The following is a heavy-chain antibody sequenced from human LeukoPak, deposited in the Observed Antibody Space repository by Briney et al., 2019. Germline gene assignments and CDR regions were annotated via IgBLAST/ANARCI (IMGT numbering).Heavy chain of an antibody. J-gene: IGHJ4*02. Sequence: GGSLRLSCAASGFTFRTYGMNWVRQAPGKGLEWVSAISGSGGSTYYADSVKGRFTISRDNSKNTLYLQMNSLRAEDTAVYYCAKQFGYSSSWYVYWGQGTLVTVSS. D-gene: IGHD6-13*01. CDR2: ISGSGGST. V-gene: IGHV3-23*01. CDR3: AKQFGYSSSWYVY. CDR1: GFTFRTYG.